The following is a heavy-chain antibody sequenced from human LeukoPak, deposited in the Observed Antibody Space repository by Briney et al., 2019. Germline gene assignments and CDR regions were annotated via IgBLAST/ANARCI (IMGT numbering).Heavy chain of an antibody. V-gene: IGHV4-30-4*01. Sequence: SQTLSLTCTVSGGSISSGDYYWSWTRQPPGKGLEWIGYIYYSGSTYYNPPLKSRVTISVDTSKNQFSLNLSSVTAADTAVYYCARHPTALVSYGFDPWGQGTLVTVSS. CDR1: GGSISSGDYY. CDR3: ARHPTALVSYGFDP. D-gene: IGHD5-18*01. J-gene: IGHJ5*02. CDR2: IYYSGST.